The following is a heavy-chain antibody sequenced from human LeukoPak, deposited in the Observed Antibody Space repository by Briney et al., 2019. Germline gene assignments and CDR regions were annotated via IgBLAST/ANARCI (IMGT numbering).Heavy chain of an antibody. J-gene: IGHJ4*02. CDR1: GGSIRSYY. D-gene: IGHD1-26*01. CDR2: IHYSGST. CDR3: ARSGGSYEGEY. V-gene: IGHV4-59*01. Sequence: SETLSLTCTVSGGSIRSYYWSWIRQPPGKGLEWIGYIHYSGSTNYNPSLKSRVTISVDTSKNQFSLKLSSVTAADTAVYYCARSGGSYEGEYWGQVTLVTVSS.